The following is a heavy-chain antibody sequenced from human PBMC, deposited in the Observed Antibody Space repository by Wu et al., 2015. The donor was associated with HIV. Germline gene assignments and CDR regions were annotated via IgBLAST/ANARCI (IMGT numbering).Heavy chain of an antibody. CDR1: GYNFRNYG. D-gene: IGHD3-10*01. Sequence: QVQLVQSGVEVKKPGASVKVSCKASGYNFRNYGISWVRQAPGQGLEWMGWISPYNGNTNYAQKFQGRVTMTTDTSTSTGYMELRRLTSDDTAVYYCARDWRVSFYGSGGWERLNWLDPVGPRGPWSPSP. CDR2: ISPYNGNT. CDR3: ARDWRVSFYGSGGWERLNWLDP. J-gene: IGHJ5*02. V-gene: IGHV1-18*01.